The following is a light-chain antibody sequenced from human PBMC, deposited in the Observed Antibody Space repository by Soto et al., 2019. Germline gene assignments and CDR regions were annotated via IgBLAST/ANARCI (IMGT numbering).Light chain of an antibody. CDR3: SSYTTRNTEV. V-gene: IGLV2-14*03. Sequence: QSVLTQPASVSGSPGQSISISCIGTSSDVGAFNYVSWYQHHPGKAPQLIIYDVTSRPSGVSNRFSASKSGNTASLTISGLQAEDEADYYCSSYTTRNTEVFGTGTKVTLL. CDR2: DVT. J-gene: IGLJ1*01. CDR1: SSDVGAFNY.